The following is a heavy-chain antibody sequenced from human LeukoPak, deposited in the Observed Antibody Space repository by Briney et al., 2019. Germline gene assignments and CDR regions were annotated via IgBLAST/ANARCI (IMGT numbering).Heavy chain of an antibody. V-gene: IGHV1-46*01. D-gene: IGHD2-15*01. CDR3: ARAPPPLGYCSGGSCYGVYYYYGMDV. Sequence: ASVKVSCKASGYTFTSYYMHWVRQAPGQGLEWMGIINPSGGSTSYAQKFQGRVTMTRDTSTSTVYMELRSLRSDDTAVYYCARAPPPLGYCSGGSCYGVYYYYGMDVWGQGTTVTVSS. CDR1: GYTFTSYY. CDR2: INPSGGST. J-gene: IGHJ6*02.